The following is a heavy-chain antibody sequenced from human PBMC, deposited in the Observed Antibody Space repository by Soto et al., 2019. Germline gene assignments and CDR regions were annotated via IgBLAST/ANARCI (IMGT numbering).Heavy chain of an antibody. Sequence: SQTLSLPCDLSGDSVSSSSAAWNWIRQSPSRGLEWLGRTYYRSKWIHEYTVSMESRITINPDTSKNQFSLHIYSVTPEDTAVYYCAGVVWFRGMDVWGQGTPVTVSS. CDR2: TYYRSKWIH. CDR3: AGVVWFRGMDV. J-gene: IGHJ6*02. CDR1: GDSVSSSSAA. D-gene: IGHD3-9*01. V-gene: IGHV6-1*01.